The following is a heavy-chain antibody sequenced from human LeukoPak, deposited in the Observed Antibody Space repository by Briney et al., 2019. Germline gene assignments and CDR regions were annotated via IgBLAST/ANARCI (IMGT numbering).Heavy chain of an antibody. D-gene: IGHD3-22*01. J-gene: IGHJ4*02. V-gene: IGHV1-69*02. CDR3: ARAGHYDSSGYQIDY. CDR2: IIPILDIA. Sequence: ASVKVSCKASGGTFSSYTISWVRQAPGRGLEWMGRIIPILDIANYAQKFQGRVTITADKSTSTAYMELSSLRSEDTAVYYCARAGHYDSSGYQIDYWGQGTLVTVSS. CDR1: GGTFSSYT.